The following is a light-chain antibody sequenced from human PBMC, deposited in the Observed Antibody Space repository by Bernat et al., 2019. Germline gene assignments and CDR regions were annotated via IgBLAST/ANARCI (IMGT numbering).Light chain of an antibody. CDR3: QQYNEWPSWT. V-gene: IGKV3-15*01. CDR1: QSVGNN. CDR2: GAS. Sequence: EIVLTQSPATLSVSPGERATLSCRASQSVGNNLAWYQQKPGQAPKLLIYGASTRATGFPARFSGSGSGTEFTLTISSLHSEDFAVYSCQQYNEWPSWTFGQGTKVEI. J-gene: IGKJ1*01.